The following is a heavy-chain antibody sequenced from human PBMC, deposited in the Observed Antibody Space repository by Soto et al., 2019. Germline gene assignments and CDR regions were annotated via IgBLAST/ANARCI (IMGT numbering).Heavy chain of an antibody. CDR2: IYHSGST. V-gene: IGHV4-31*03. D-gene: IGHD6-6*01. J-gene: IGHJ2*01. CDR1: GGSISSATYY. Sequence: QVQLQESGPGLVKPSQTLSLTCTVSGGSISSATYYWSWIRHHPGKGLEWIGFIYHSGSTFYHPSLKSRVTISIDTSKNQFSLNLSSVTAADTAVYYCTREIRNQLSSSYYWYFDLWGRGTQVTVSS. CDR3: TREIRNQLSSSYYWYFDL.